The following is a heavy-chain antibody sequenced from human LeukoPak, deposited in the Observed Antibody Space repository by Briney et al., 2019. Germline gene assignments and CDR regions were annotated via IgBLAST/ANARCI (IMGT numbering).Heavy chain of an antibody. CDR1: GFTLSTFW. D-gene: IGHD3-10*01. CDR3: AKDYYYGSGSYYRKGSYYYYGMDV. CDR2: IKQDGSEK. J-gene: IGHJ6*02. Sequence: PGGSLRLSCAASGFTLSTFWMTWVRQAPGKGLEWVANIKQDGSEKYYVDSVKGRFTVSRDNAKNSLYLQMNSLGAEDTAVYYCAKDYYYGSGSYYRKGSYYYYGMDVWGQGTTVTVSS. V-gene: IGHV3-7*01.